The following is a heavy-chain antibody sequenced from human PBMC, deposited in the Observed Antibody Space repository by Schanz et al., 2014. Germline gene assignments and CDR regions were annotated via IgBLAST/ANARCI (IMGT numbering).Heavy chain of an antibody. J-gene: IGHJ6*02. CDR1: GFTFSSYG. CDR2: ISSGSSYA. Sequence: QVQLVESGGGVVQPGRSLRLSCVASGFTFSSYGMHWVRQAPGKGLEWVSDISSGSSYANYADSVKGRFTISRDNSKNTLYLQMNSLRAEDTSVYFCARVRRRIATPSTPSFRNYYYYAMDVWGQGTTVTVSS. V-gene: IGHV3-33*01. D-gene: IGHD6-13*01. CDR3: ARVRRRIATPSTPSFRNYYYYAMDV.